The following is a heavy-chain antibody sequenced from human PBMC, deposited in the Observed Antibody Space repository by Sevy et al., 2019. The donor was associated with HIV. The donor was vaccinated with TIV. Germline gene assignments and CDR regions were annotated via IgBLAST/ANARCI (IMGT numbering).Heavy chain of an antibody. CDR2: ISYDGSNK. V-gene: IGHV3-30*18. D-gene: IGHD2-15*01. Sequence: GGSLRLSCAASGFTFSSYGMHWVLQAPGKGLEWVAVISYDGSNKYYADSVKGRFTISRDNSKNTLYLQMNSLRAEDTAVYYCAKDWALYCSGGSCYEGLDYWGQGTLVTVSS. J-gene: IGHJ4*02. CDR3: AKDWALYCSGGSCYEGLDY. CDR1: GFTFSSYG.